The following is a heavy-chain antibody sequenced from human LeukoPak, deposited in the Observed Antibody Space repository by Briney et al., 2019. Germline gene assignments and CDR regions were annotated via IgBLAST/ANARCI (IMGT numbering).Heavy chain of an antibody. V-gene: IGHV3-74*01. CDR3: VRDKEVVTGIGWFDP. Sequence: GGSLRLSCAASGFTFSNYWMHWVRQAPGKGLVWVSRIDSDGKSANYADSVKGRFTISRDNAKNTLYLQMNSLRVEDTAVYYCVRDKEVVTGIGWFDPWGQGTLVTVSS. CDR1: GFTFSNYW. D-gene: IGHD2-21*02. CDR2: IDSDGKSA. J-gene: IGHJ5*02.